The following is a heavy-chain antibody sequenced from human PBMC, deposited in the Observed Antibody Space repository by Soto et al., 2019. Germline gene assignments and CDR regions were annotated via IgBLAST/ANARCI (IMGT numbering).Heavy chain of an antibody. J-gene: IGHJ4*02. CDR2: INPSGGTT. V-gene: IGHV1-46*01. CDR3: ARVRGGGSEYFFDY. Sequence: ASVKVSCKASGYTFTRYNVHWVRQAPGQGLEWMAIINPSGGTTYYVQKFEGRATLTTDTSTSTVYMELSSLRSNDTAVYYCARVRGGGSEYFFDYWGQGTLVTVSS. D-gene: IGHD2-15*01. CDR1: GYTFTRYN.